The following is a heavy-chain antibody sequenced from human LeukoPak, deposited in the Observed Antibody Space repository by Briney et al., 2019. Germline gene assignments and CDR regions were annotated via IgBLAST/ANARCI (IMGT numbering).Heavy chain of an antibody. D-gene: IGHD6-13*01. CDR1: GFTFSDYA. CDR3: AKEIAAGGTPSFDF. V-gene: IGHV3-23*01. Sequence: GGSLRLSCAASGFTFSDYAMSWVRQAPGKGLEWVSGISDSGGIYYVDSVKGRFTISRDNSKNMSHLEMNSLKVEDTAIYYCAKEIAAGGTPSFDFWGQGILVSVSS. J-gene: IGHJ4*02. CDR2: ISDSGGI.